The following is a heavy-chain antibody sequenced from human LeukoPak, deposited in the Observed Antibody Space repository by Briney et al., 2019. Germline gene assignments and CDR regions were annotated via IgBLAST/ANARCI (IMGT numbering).Heavy chain of an antibody. CDR2: ISGSGGST. CDR3: AKDGLRFLEWYLGYFDL. CDR1: GFTFSSYA. V-gene: IGHV3-23*01. J-gene: IGHJ2*01. Sequence: GGSLRLSCAASGFTFSSYAMSWVRQTPGKGLEWVSSISGSGGSTNYEDSVKGWFTISRGNSNNTLYLQMNSLRADDTAVYYCAKDGLRFLEWYLGYFDLWGRGTLVTVSS. D-gene: IGHD3-3*01.